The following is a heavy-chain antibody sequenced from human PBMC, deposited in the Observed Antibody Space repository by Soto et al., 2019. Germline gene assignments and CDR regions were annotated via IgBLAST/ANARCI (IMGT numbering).Heavy chain of an antibody. CDR2: ISFDGSNK. Sequence: QVQLVASGGGVVQPGRSLRLSCAASGFTFSAFAIHWVRQTPGKGLEWLAVISFDGSNKYSADSVKGRFTISRDNSKNTLYLQMSSLRPEDTAVYYCARDYDSSGSYPDYWGQGTLVTVSS. V-gene: IGHV3-30-3*01. CDR1: GFTFSAFA. D-gene: IGHD3-22*01. CDR3: ARDYDSSGSYPDY. J-gene: IGHJ4*02.